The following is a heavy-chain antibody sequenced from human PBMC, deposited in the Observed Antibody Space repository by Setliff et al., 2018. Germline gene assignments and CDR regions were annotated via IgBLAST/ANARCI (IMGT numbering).Heavy chain of an antibody. CDR2: IIPLLETA. Sequence: SVKVSCKASGDTFSTYALSWVRQAPGQGLEWMGGIIPLLETAKYAQKFQGRVTITADESATTAYMELTSLRSEDTAVYYCARALGGISAAGNNWLDSWGQGTLVTVSS. CDR1: GDTFSTYA. V-gene: IGHV1-69*13. J-gene: IGHJ5*01. D-gene: IGHD6-13*01. CDR3: ARALGGISAAGNNWLDS.